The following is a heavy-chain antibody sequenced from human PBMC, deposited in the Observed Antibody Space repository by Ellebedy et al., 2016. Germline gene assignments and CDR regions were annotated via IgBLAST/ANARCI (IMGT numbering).Heavy chain of an antibody. CDR3: ARREGIAVAAMYYFDY. D-gene: IGHD6-19*01. CDR2: MYPGDSDT. V-gene: IGHV5-51*01. J-gene: IGHJ4*02. Sequence: GESLKISXKGSGYNFTNYWIGWVRQMPGKGLEWMGIMYPGDSDTTYSPSFQGQVTFSADKSISTAFLQWSSLKASDTAMYYCARREGIAVAAMYYFDYWGQGTLVTVSS. CDR1: GYNFTNYW.